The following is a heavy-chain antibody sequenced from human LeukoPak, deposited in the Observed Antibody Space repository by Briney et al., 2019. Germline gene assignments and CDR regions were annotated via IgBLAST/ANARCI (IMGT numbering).Heavy chain of an antibody. CDR3: ARSVGSPTSGFEH. D-gene: IGHD1-26*01. J-gene: IGHJ4*02. V-gene: IGHV6-1*01. Sequence: SQTLSLTCAISGDGVSNNSAAWSWIRQSPSRGLEWLGRTYYRSKWYNDYAVSLKSRITINPDTSKNHFTLQLNSVTPEDTAVYYCARSVGSPTSGFEHWGQGTLVTVSS. CDR1: GDGVSNNSAA. CDR2: TYYRSKWYN.